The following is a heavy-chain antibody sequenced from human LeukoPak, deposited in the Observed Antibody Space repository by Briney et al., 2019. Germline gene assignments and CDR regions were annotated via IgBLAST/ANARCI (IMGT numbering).Heavy chain of an antibody. Sequence: SETLSLTCTVSGGSITSSNYYWGWIRQPPGKGLEWIGHIYYSGSTYYNPSLKSRVTISVDTSKNQFSLKLSSVTAADTAVYYCARAPVGKCYYDSSGYFDYWGQGTLVTVSS. J-gene: IGHJ4*02. CDR2: IYYSGST. V-gene: IGHV4-30-4*08. CDR3: ARAPVGKCYYDSSGYFDY. CDR1: GGSITSSNYY. D-gene: IGHD3-22*01.